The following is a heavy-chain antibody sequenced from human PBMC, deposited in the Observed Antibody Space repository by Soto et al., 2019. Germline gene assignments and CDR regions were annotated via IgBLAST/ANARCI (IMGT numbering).Heavy chain of an antibody. CDR1: GCRFTRYW. J-gene: IGHJ6*02. CDR3: ARRGEGLFCASYYYGMYG. D-gene: IGHD3-16*01. CDR2: IYPGDSDT. Sequence: ESLKISCKGSGCRFTRYWIGWVRQMPGKGLEWMGIIYPGDSDTRYSPSFQGQVTISADKSISTAYLQWSSLKASDTAMYYCARRGEGLFCASYYYGMYGCGQATTVTVS. V-gene: IGHV5-51*01.